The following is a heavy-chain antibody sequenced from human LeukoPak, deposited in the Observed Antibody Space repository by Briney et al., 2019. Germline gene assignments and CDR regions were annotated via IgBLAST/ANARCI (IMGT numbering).Heavy chain of an antibody. CDR1: GYTFTGYY. D-gene: IGHD2-2*01. CDR3: ARSGGYCSSTSCLDY. CDR2: INPNSGGT. Sequence: AASVKVSCKASGYTFTGYYMHWVRQAPGQGLEWMGWINPNSGGTNYAQKFQGRVTMTRATSISTAYMELSRLRSDDTAVYYCARSGGYCSSTSCLDYWGQGTLVTVSS. V-gene: IGHV1-2*02. J-gene: IGHJ4*02.